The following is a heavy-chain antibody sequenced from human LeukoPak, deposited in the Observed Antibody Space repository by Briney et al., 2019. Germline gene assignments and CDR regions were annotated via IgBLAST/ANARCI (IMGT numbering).Heavy chain of an antibody. V-gene: IGHV4-4*07. J-gene: IGHJ4*02. Sequence: SETLSLTCTVSGGSITNYYWSWIRQPAGKGLEWIGHIYSSGSTNYNPSLKSRVTMSVDTSKNQFSLKLSSVTAADTAVYYCARYYDYVWGSLDYWGQGTLVTVSS. CDR1: GGSITNYY. CDR3: ARYYDYVWGSLDY. D-gene: IGHD3-16*01. CDR2: IYSSGST.